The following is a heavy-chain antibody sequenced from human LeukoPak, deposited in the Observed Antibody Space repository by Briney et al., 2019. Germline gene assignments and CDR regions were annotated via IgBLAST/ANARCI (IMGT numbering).Heavy chain of an antibody. CDR3: AKDLKGSGSYYKALDY. J-gene: IGHJ4*02. CDR2: ISSSGGST. V-gene: IGHV3-23*01. CDR1: GFTFTTYA. D-gene: IGHD3-10*01. Sequence: GGSLRLSCAASGFTFTTYAMSWVRQAPGKGLEWLSAISSSGGSTFYEDSVKGRFTISRDSSKNTLFLQMNTLRAEDTAVYYCAKDLKGSGSYYKALDYWGQGTLVTVSS.